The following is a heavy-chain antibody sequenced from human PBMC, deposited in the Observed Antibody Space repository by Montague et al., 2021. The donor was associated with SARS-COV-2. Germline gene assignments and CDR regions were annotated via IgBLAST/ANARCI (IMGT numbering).Heavy chain of an antibody. J-gene: IGHJ6*02. V-gene: IGHV3-66*02. CDR1: GFTVNSNY. CDR2: IYSGGST. Sequence: SLRLSCAASGFTVNSNYMSWVRQAPGKGLEWASVIYSGGSTHYADSVKGRFTISRDNSKNTLYLQMNSLRAEDTAVYYCAGGGHYSNYWYSMDVWGQGTTVTVSS. CDR3: AGGGHYSNYWYSMDV. D-gene: IGHD4-11*01.